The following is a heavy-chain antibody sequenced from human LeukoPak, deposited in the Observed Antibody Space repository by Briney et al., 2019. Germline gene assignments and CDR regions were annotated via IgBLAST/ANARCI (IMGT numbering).Heavy chain of an antibody. D-gene: IGHD2-15*01. CDR3: ASGVPYCSGGTCYFWYFDS. J-gene: IGHJ4*02. CDR2: INHIVST. CDR1: GGSFSGYY. Sequence: SETLSLTCAVYGGSFSGYYWSWIRHPPGKGLEWIGEINHIVSTNYSPSLKSRVTISVDTSKNQFSLKLTSVTAADTAVYSCASGVPYCSGGTCYFWYFDSWGQGTLVTVSS. V-gene: IGHV4-34*01.